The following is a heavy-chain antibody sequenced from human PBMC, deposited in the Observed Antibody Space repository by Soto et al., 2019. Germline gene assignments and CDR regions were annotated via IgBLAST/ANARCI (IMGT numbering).Heavy chain of an antibody. D-gene: IGHD3-10*01. CDR3: AREGYYSGSGTYSPPRYYGMDV. Sequence: QVQLVQSGAEVKRAGASVKVSCKASGYTFSSYGLSWVRQAPGQGLEWMGWISDYNGNTHYAQNFQGRVIMTTDTSTRTAYMELRSLSSDDTAVYFCAREGYYSGSGTYSPPRYYGMDVWGQGTTVTVSS. CDR1: GYTFSSYG. V-gene: IGHV1-18*01. CDR2: ISDYNGNT. J-gene: IGHJ6*02.